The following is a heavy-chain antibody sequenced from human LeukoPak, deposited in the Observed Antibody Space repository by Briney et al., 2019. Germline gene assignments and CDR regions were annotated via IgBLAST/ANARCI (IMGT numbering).Heavy chain of an antibody. CDR2: IYTSGTT. CDR3: AKTYTSSWYDGDY. CDR1: GDSISPNY. D-gene: IGHD6-13*01. J-gene: IGHJ4*02. V-gene: IGHV4-4*07. Sequence: PSQTLSLTCTVSGDSISPNYWSWIRQPAGKGLEWIGRIYTSGTTNYNPSLKSRVTMSVDTSKNQFSLKLSSVTAADTAVYYCAKTYTSSWYDGDYWGQGALVTVSS.